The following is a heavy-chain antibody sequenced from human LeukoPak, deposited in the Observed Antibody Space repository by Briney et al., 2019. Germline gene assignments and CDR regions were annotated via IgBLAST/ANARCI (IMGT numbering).Heavy chain of an antibody. D-gene: IGHD2-2*01. CDR1: GYTFTHYV. V-gene: IGHV1-2*02. Sequence: ASVKVSCKTSGYTFTHYVISWVRQAPGQGLEWMGWTNPNSGATNYAQKFQGRVTMTRDTSISTAYMELTRLTSDDTAVYYCARGLRAAVFDIWGQGTMVTVSS. CDR2: TNPNSGAT. J-gene: IGHJ3*02. CDR3: ARGLRAAVFDI.